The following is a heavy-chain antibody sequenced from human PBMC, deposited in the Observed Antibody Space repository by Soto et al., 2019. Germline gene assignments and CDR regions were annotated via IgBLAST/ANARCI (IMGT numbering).Heavy chain of an antibody. D-gene: IGHD3-16*01. CDR3: ARLVGYFDY. J-gene: IGHJ4*02. CDR2: IYYSGST. CDR1: GGSISRYY. Sequence: TSETLSLTCTVSGGSISRYYCSWIRQPPGKGLEWIGYIYYSGSTNYNPSLKSRVTISVDTSKNQFSLKLSSVTAADTAVYYCARLVGYFDYWGQGTLVTVSS. V-gene: IGHV4-59*08.